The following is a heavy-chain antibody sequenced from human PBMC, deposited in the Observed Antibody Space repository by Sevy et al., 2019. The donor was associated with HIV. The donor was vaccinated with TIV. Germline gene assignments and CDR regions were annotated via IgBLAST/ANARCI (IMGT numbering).Heavy chain of an antibody. V-gene: IGHV4-38-2*01. CDR3: VRGIAVATIGGDYFDY. D-gene: IGHD6-19*01. CDR1: GYSISSGYY. J-gene: IGHJ4*02. Sequence: SETLSLTCAVSGYSISSGYYWGWIRQPPGKGLEWIGSIYHSGNTYYNPSLKSRITISVDTSKNQFSLKLSSVTAADTAVYYCVRGIAVATIGGDYFDYWGQGTLVTVSS. CDR2: IYHSGNT.